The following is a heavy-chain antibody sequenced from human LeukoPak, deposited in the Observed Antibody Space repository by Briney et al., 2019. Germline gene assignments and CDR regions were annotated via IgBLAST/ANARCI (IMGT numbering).Heavy chain of an antibody. Sequence: GGSLRLSCAASGFTFSSYSMNWVRQAPGKGLEWVSSISSSSSYIYYADSVKGRFTISRDNAKNSLYLQMNSLRAEDTAVYYCARDQDIVVVPAARRGDWFDPWGQGTLVTVSS. CDR3: ARDQDIVVVPAARRGDWFDP. J-gene: IGHJ5*02. CDR2: ISSSSSYI. V-gene: IGHV3-21*01. D-gene: IGHD2-2*01. CDR1: GFTFSSYS.